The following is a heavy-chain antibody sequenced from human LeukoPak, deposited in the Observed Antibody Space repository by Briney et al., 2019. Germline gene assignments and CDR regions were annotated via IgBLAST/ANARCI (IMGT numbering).Heavy chain of an antibody. CDR2: ISGSGTST. D-gene: IGHD3-10*01. CDR1: GYTFNSYA. J-gene: IGHJ4*02. V-gene: IGHV3-23*01. CDR3: AEEPASGSCFDY. Sequence: GGSLRLSCTASGYTFNSYAMSWVRQAPGKGLDWVSGISGSGTSTYYADSVKGRFTISRDNSKNTLYLQMISLRAEDTALYYSAEEPASGSCFDYWGQGTLVTVSS.